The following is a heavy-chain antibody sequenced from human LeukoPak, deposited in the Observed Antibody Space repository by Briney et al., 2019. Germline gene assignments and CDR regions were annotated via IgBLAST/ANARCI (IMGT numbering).Heavy chain of an antibody. D-gene: IGHD2-2*01. CDR3: ARGDIVVVPAAPYDAFDI. V-gene: IGHV3-21*01. CDR1: GFTFSSYS. Sequence: GGSLRLSCAASGFTFSSYSMNWVHQAPGKGLEWVSSISSSSSYIYYADSVKGRFTISRDNAKNSLYLQMNSLRAEDTAVYYCARGDIVVVPAAPYDAFDIWGQGTMVTVSS. CDR2: ISSSSSYI. J-gene: IGHJ3*02.